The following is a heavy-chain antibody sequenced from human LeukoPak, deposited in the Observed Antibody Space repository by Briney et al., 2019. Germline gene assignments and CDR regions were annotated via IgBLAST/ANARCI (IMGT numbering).Heavy chain of an antibody. CDR3: ARADWAAAGNY. D-gene: IGHD6-13*01. Sequence: GASVKVSCKASGYTFTSYAMHWVRQAPGQRLEWMGWINAGNGNTKYSQKFQGRVTITRDTSASTAYMELSCLRSEDTAVYYCARADWAAAGNYWGQGTLVTVSS. CDR2: INAGNGNT. J-gene: IGHJ4*02. CDR1: GYTFTSYA. V-gene: IGHV1-3*01.